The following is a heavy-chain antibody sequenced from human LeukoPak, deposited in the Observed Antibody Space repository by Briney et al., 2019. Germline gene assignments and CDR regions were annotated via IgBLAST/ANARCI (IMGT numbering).Heavy chain of an antibody. CDR1: GYTLTAYY. CDR3: ARDGDYCSAATCYTD. CDR2: INTYTNGT. D-gene: IGHD2-15*01. Sequence: GASVKVSRKTSGYTLTAYYIHCRRQAPGPRVEWRGWINTYTNGTRFAQRCQGRVTLTRDTSITTVYMELSSLRSDDTAVYYCARDGDYCSAATCYTDWGQGTLVSVSS. V-gene: IGHV1-2*02. J-gene: IGHJ4*02.